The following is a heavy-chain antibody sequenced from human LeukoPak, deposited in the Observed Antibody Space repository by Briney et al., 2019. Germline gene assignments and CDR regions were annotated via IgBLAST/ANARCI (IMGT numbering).Heavy chain of an antibody. J-gene: IGHJ4*02. CDR3: ARSRDGHNQLDY. CDR2: INNNGGTT. V-gene: IGHV3-64*01. CDR1: GFTFSSYV. D-gene: IGHD5-24*01. Sequence: GGSLRLSCAASGFTFSSYVMHWVRQAPGKGLEFVSGINNNGGTTYYANSVQGRFTISRDNSRNTLYLQMGSLRAEDMAVYYRARSRDGHNQLDYWGQGTLVTVSS.